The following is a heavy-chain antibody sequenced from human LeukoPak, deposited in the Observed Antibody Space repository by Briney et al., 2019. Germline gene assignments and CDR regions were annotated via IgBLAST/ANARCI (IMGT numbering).Heavy chain of an antibody. CDR1: GFTFSSYG. V-gene: IGHV3-30*02. J-gene: IGHJ4*02. D-gene: IGHD6-6*01. Sequence: GGSLRLSCAASGFTFSSYGMHWVRQAPGKGLEWVAFIRYDGSNKYYADSVKGRFTISRDNSKNTLYLQMNSLRAEDTAVYYCAKDLIAARGYFDYSGQGTLVTVSS. CDR3: AKDLIAARGYFDY. CDR2: IRYDGSNK.